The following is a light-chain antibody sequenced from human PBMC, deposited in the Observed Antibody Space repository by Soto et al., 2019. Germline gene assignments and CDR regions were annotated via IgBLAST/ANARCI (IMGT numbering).Light chain of an antibody. V-gene: IGLV2-14*02. CDR3: TSYTSPRPYV. CDR1: SSDIGRYNF. J-gene: IGLJ1*01. CDR2: EAT. Sequence: QSALTQPASMSGSPGQSITISCTGTSSDIGRYNFVSWYQHHPGKAPKLIIYEATKRPAGVSYRFSGYNSSNTASLTIAGLQAEDEADYCGTSYTSPRPYVFGTGTKLTVL.